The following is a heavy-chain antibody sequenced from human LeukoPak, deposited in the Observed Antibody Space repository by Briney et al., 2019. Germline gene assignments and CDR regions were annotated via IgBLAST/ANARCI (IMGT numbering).Heavy chain of an antibody. D-gene: IGHD1-26*01. Sequence: GGSLRLSCAASGLPFSGYQMNWVRQAPGKGLEWVSYISTNPGIIHYADSVKGRFTISRDNAKNSLYLQMSNLRAEDTAVYYCATLAALVGVTNSDYWGQGTLVTVSS. V-gene: IGHV3-48*03. CDR1: GLPFSGYQ. CDR2: ISTNPGII. CDR3: ATLAALVGVTNSDY. J-gene: IGHJ4*02.